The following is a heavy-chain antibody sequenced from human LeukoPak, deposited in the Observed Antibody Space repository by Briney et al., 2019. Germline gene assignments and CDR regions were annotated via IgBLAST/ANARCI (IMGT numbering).Heavy chain of an antibody. V-gene: IGHV3-13*04. J-gene: IGHJ4*02. CDR3: AMGSGQNFDY. D-gene: IGHD3-10*01. CDR2: IGTAGDT. CDR1: GFNFSSYD. Sequence: PGGSLRLSCAASGFNFSSYDMHWVRQAAGTGLEWVSAIGTAGDTYYPGSVRGRFTISRENAKNSLYLQMNSLGARDTAVYYCAMGSGQNFDYWGQGTLVTVSS.